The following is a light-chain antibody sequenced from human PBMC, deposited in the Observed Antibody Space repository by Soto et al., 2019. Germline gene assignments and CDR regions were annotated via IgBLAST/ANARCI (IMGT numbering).Light chain of an antibody. V-gene: IGKV3-20*01. CDR1: QSVSSSY. Sequence: EIVLTQSPGTLSLSPGERATLSCRASQSVSSSYLAWYQQKPGQAPRLLIYGASSRATGIPDRFSGSGSGTDFTLTISRLEPEDFAVYYCQQYGISPLTFGVGTKLDIK. CDR2: GAS. CDR3: QQYGISPLT. J-gene: IGKJ4*01.